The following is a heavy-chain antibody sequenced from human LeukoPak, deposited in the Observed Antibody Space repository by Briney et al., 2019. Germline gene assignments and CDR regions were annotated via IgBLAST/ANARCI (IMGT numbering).Heavy chain of an antibody. CDR1: GFTFDDYG. J-gene: IGHJ6*03. Sequence: QPGGSLRLSCAASGFTFDDYGMSWVRQAPGKGLEWVSGVSWNGGSTGYADSVKGRFTISRDNAKNSLYLQMNSLRAEDTALYYCARAKSYVSYYYYMDLWGKGTTVTVSS. V-gene: IGHV3-20*04. D-gene: IGHD3-10*02. CDR2: VSWNGGST. CDR3: ARAKSYVSYYYYMDL.